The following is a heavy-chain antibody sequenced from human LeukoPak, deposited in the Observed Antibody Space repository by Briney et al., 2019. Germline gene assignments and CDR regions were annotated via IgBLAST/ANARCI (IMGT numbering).Heavy chain of an antibody. CDR1: GFTFSGYW. CDR2: IKQDASEK. V-gene: IGHV3-7*01. Sequence: GGSLRLPCAASGFTFSGYWMSWVRQAPGKGLEWAATIKQDASEKTYVDSVEGRFTSSRDNAKSSLFLQMDSLRAEDTAVYYCARFGMDAAIDYWGQGTLVTVSS. CDR3: ARFGMDAAIDY. J-gene: IGHJ4*02. D-gene: IGHD2-15*01.